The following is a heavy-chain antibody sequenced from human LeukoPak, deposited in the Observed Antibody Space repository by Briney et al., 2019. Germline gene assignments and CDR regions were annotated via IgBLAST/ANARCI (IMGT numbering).Heavy chain of an antibody. Sequence: GGSLRLSCIASGFTLSSYEMSWIRQAPGKGLEWVSSVDYSGGDTHYADSVMGRFTISRDNSKNTLYLQMNSVRVEDTAVYYCAKGTYGSGTYGAHDYWGQGTLVTVSS. CDR2: VDYSGGDT. D-gene: IGHD3-10*01. CDR3: AKGTYGSGTYGAHDY. J-gene: IGHJ4*02. CDR1: GFTLSSYE. V-gene: IGHV3-23*01.